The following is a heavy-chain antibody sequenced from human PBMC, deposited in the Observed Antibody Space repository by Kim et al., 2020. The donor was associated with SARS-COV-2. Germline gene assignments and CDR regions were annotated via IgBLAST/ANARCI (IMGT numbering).Heavy chain of an antibody. CDR3: ARAQQHSSSWWTEGENWFDP. J-gene: IGHJ5*02. CDR2: MNPNSGNT. Sequence: ASVKVSCKASGYTFTSYDINWVRQATGQGLEWMGWMNPNSGNTGYAQKFQGRVTMTRNTSISTAYMELSSLRSEDTAVYYCARAQQHSSSWWTEGENWFDPWGQGTLVTVSS. V-gene: IGHV1-8*01. D-gene: IGHD6-13*01. CDR1: GYTFTSYD.